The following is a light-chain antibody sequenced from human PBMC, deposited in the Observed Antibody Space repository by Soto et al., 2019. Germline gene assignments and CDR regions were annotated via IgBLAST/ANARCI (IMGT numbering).Light chain of an antibody. CDR1: SSDIVGYNY. CDR3: GTWDSSLSAVV. J-gene: IGLJ2*01. Sequence: QSDLTQPASVSASPGQSITISCTGASSDIVGYNYVSWYQQYPGRAPTLIIYDNSKRPSGIPDRFSGSKSGTSATLGITGLQTGDEADYYCGTWDSSLSAVVFGGGTKLTVL. CDR2: DNS. V-gene: IGLV1-51*01.